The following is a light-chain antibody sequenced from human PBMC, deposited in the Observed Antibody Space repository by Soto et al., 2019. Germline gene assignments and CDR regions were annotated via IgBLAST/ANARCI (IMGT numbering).Light chain of an antibody. CDR2: DVS. CDR3: QKRVNGPT. J-gene: IGKJ4*01. V-gene: IGKV3-11*01. Sequence: EIVLTQSPATLSLSPGERATLSCMASQSVRSYLSWSQQKPGQAPRLLIFDVSKRAPGIPARFSGSGSGTDFTLTISRLEPEDFAVYYCQKRVNGPTFGGGTKVEIK. CDR1: QSVRSY.